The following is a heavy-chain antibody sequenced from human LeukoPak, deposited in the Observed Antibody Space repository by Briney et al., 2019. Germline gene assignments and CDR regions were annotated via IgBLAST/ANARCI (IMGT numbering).Heavy chain of an antibody. Sequence: SETLSLTCAVYGGSFSGYYWSWIRQPPGKGLEWIGEINHGGSTNYNPSLKSRVTISVDTSKNQFSLKLNSMAAADTAVYYCARGLGSGSYYHYWGQGTLVTVSS. CDR1: GGSFSGYY. CDR2: INHGGST. J-gene: IGHJ4*02. V-gene: IGHV4-34*01. D-gene: IGHD3-10*01. CDR3: ARGLGSGSYYHY.